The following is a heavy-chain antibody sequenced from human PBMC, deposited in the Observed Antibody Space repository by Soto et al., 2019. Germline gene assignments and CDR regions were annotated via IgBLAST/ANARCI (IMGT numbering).Heavy chain of an antibody. CDR2: ISYDGSYQ. D-gene: IGHD1-26*01. V-gene: IGHV3-30*18. Sequence: PGGSLRLSCAASGFTFKSYCIHWVRQAPGKGLEWVAVISYDGSYQYYSDSVKGRFTISRDNSKNTLNLQMNSLRVEDSAMYYCAKDGRSGSVTRPAHWGQGPMVTVSA. CDR3: AKDGRSGSVTRPAH. J-gene: IGHJ4*02. CDR1: GFTFKSYC.